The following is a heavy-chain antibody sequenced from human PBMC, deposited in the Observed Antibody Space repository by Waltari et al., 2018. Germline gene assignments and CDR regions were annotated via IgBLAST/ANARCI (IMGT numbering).Heavy chain of an antibody. V-gene: IGHV3-23*03. CDR2: SYSGGST. CDR3: APAISGCVVIDY. J-gene: IGHJ4*02. Sequence: EVQLLESGGGLVQPGGSLRLSCAASGFTFSSYAMSSVRQAPGKGLEWGSVSYSGGSTYYADSVKGRFTISRDNSKNTLYLRMNSLRAEDTAVYYCAPAISGCVVIDYWGQGTLVTVSS. D-gene: IGHD1-20*01. CDR1: GFTFSSYA.